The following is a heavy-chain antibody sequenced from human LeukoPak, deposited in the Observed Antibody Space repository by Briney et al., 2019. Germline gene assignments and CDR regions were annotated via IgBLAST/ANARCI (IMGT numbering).Heavy chain of an antibody. Sequence: SQTLSLTCAVSGGSISSGGYSWSWIRQPPGKGLEWIGYIYHSGSTNYNPSLKSRVTISVDRSKNQFSLKLSSVTAADTAVYYCALSPYGFDAFDIWGQGTMVTVSS. CDR3: ALSPYGFDAFDI. CDR1: GGSISSGGYS. CDR2: IYHSGST. V-gene: IGHV4-30-2*01. J-gene: IGHJ3*02. D-gene: IGHD3-10*01.